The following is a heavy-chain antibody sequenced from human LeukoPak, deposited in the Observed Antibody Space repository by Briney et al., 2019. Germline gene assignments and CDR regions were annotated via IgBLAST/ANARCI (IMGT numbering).Heavy chain of an antibody. Sequence: SETLSLTCVVSGDSFSSHYWTWIRQSPGKGLEWIGEINHSGSTNYNPSLKSRVTISVDTSKNQFSLKLSSVTAADTAVYYCARGLRYSSSWYNPFDPWGQGTLVTVSS. V-gene: IGHV4-34*01. D-gene: IGHD6-13*01. CDR3: ARGLRYSSSWYNPFDP. CDR2: INHSGST. J-gene: IGHJ5*02. CDR1: GDSFSSHY.